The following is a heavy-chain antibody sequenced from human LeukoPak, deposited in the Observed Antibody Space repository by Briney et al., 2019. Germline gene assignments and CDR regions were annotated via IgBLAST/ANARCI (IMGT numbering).Heavy chain of an antibody. CDR3: ARVAFDAFDI. D-gene: IGHD3-3*02. CDR2: INYSGST. CDR1: GGSISSYY. V-gene: IGHV4-59*01. Sequence: PSETLSLTCTVSGGSISSYYWSWIRQPPGKGLEWIGYINYSGSTNYNPSLKSRVTISVDTSKNQFSLKLSSVTAADTAVYYCARVAFDAFDIWGQGTMVTVSS. J-gene: IGHJ3*02.